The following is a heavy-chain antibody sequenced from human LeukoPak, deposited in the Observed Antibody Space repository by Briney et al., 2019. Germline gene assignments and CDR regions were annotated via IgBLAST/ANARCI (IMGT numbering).Heavy chain of an antibody. D-gene: IGHD2-15*01. CDR3: ARDRGLLENWFDP. Sequence: GGSLRLSCAASGFTFSSYWMSWVRQAPGKGLEWVANIKQDGSEKYYVDSVKGRFTISRDNAKNSLYLQMNSLRAEDTAVYYCARDRGLLENWFDPWGQGTLVTVSS. J-gene: IGHJ5*02. V-gene: IGHV3-7*01. CDR1: GFTFSSYW. CDR2: IKQDGSEK.